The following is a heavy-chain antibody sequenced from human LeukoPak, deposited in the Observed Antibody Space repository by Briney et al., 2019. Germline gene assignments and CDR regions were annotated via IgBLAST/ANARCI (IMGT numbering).Heavy chain of an antibody. V-gene: IGHV4-59*01. D-gene: IGHD1-7*01. CDR1: GGSISSYY. J-gene: IGHJ4*02. CDR2: IYYSGST. Sequence: VKPSETLSLTCTVSGGSISSYYWSWIRQPPGKGLEWIGYIYYSGSTNYNPFLKSRVTISVDTSKNQFSLKLSSVTAADTAVYYCARTRLNWNYPGHYFDYWGQGTLVTVSS. CDR3: ARTRLNWNYPGHYFDY.